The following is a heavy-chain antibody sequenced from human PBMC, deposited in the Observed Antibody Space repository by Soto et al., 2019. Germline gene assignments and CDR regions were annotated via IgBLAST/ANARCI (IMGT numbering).Heavy chain of an antibody. CDR2: IYDSGST. V-gene: IGHV4-59*11. Sequence: SETLSLTCSVSGDSLKNHYWAWIRHSPGKGLEWIGNIYDSGSTNYSPALKSRVSMSVDTSKNLFSLKMNSVTAADTAVYYCARSSMVSVDYCDFLGQGTVVTVSS. CDR1: GDSLKNHY. D-gene: IGHD2-8*01. J-gene: IGHJ4*02. CDR3: ARSSMVSVDYCDF.